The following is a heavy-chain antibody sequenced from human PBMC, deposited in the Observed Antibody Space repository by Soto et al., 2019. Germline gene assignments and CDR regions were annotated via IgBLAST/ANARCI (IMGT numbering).Heavy chain of an antibody. Sequence: QVQLQESGPGLVKPSQTLSLTCTVSGGSISSGGYYWTWIRQHPGKGLEWIGYNNYSGITYYNPSLKSRVTISLDTSKNQFSLKLSSITAADTAVYYCARGSSIAGLYYGMDVWGQGTTVTVSS. D-gene: IGHD6-6*01. CDR2: NNYSGIT. CDR1: GGSISSGGYY. CDR3: ARGSSIAGLYYGMDV. V-gene: IGHV4-31*03. J-gene: IGHJ6*02.